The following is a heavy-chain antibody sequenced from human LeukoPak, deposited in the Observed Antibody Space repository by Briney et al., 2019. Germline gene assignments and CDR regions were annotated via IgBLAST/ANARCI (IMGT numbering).Heavy chain of an antibody. J-gene: IGHJ4*02. CDR2: IYYSGST. CDR3: ARHLSWAASFDY. V-gene: IGHV4-59*08. D-gene: IGHD2-15*01. CDR1: GGTISSYY. Sequence: SETLSLTCTVSGGTISSYYWSWIRQPPGKGLEWIGYIYYSGSTNYNPSLKSRVTISVDTSKNQFSLKLSSVTAADTAVYYCARHLSWAASFDYWGQGTLVTVSS.